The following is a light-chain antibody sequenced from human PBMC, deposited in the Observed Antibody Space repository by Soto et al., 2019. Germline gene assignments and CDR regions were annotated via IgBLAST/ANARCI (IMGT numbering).Light chain of an antibody. J-gene: IGKJ3*01. CDR3: QQYYSWPLT. CDR1: QNIVNN. CDR2: GAS. V-gene: IGKV3-15*01. Sequence: EIVMTQSPATLSVSPGERVTLSCRASQNIVNNLAWYQQKPGQGPWLLIYGASTRATGVPARFSGSGSGTECTLTISSLQSEDFAFYYCQQYYSWPLTFGPGTKLDVK.